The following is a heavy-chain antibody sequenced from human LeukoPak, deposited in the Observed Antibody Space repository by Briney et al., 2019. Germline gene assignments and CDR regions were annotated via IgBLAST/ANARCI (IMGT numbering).Heavy chain of an antibody. CDR3: AKQGCSGGSCYFDY. V-gene: IGHV3-30*18. J-gene: IGHJ4*02. Sequence: GGSLRLSCAASGFTFSGSGMHWVRQAPGKGLEWVALISYDGRNKYYADSVKGRFTISRDNSKNTLYLQMNSLRAEDTAVYNCAKQGCSGGSCYFDYWGQGTLVTVSS. CDR1: GFTFSGSG. CDR2: ISYDGRNK. D-gene: IGHD2-15*01.